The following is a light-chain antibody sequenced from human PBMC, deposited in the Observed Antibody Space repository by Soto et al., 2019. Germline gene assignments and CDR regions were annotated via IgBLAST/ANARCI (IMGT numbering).Light chain of an antibody. Sequence: QSALTQARSVSGSPRQSVTISCTGTSSDVGGYNFVSWYEQHPGKAPKLMIYYVSKRPSGVPDRFSGSKSGNTASLTISGPQAEDEAAYYCCSYAGSYTGVFGTGTKVTVL. CDR2: YVS. CDR1: SSDVGGYNF. V-gene: IGLV2-11*01. CDR3: CSYAGSYTGV. J-gene: IGLJ1*01.